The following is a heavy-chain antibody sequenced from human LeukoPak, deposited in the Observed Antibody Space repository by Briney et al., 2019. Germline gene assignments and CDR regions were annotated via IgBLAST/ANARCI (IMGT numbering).Heavy chain of an antibody. Sequence: GASVKVSCKASGGTFSSYAISWVRQAPGQGLEWMGGIIPIFGTANYAQKFQGRVTITADESTSTAYMELSSLRSEDTAVYYCARGLSGWYATIQYGMDVWGQGTTVTVSS. CDR1: GGTFSSYA. CDR2: IIPIFGTA. J-gene: IGHJ6*02. CDR3: ARGLSGWYATIQYGMDV. V-gene: IGHV1-69*01. D-gene: IGHD6-19*01.